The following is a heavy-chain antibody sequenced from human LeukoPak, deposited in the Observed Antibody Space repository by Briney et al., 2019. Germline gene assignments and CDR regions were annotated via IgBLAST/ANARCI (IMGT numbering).Heavy chain of an antibody. Sequence: GGSLRLVCEASGFTFSSYRMNWVRQPPGKGLEWVSFISDSRDSIYSTDSVKGRFTISRDNAKNSLYLQRNSLRDEDTAVYYCVRDLWELPDWGQGILVTVSS. CDR3: VRDLWELPD. V-gene: IGHV3-48*02. J-gene: IGHJ4*02. D-gene: IGHD1-26*01. CDR1: GFTFSSYR. CDR2: ISDSRDSI.